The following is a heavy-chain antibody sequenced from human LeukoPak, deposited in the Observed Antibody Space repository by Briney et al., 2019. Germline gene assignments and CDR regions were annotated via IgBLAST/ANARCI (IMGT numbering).Heavy chain of an antibody. CDR3: ARAHNYYDSSGYYSYDAFDI. CDR2: IYYSGST. J-gene: IGHJ3*02. CDR1: GDSIRSYY. V-gene: IGHV4-59*01. D-gene: IGHD3-22*01. Sequence: SETLSLTCTVSGDSIRSYYWSWIRQPPGKGLEWIGYIYYSGSTNYNPSLKSRVTISVDTSKNQFSLKLSSVTAADTAVYYCARAHNYYDSSGYYSYDAFDIWGQGTMVTVSS.